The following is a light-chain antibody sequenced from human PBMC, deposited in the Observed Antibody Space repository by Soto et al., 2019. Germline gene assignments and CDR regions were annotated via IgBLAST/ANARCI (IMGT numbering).Light chain of an antibody. V-gene: IGLV2-14*01. CDR2: DVS. J-gene: IGLJ1*01. Sequence: QSALTQPASVSGSPGQSITIPCTGTSSDVGGYNYVAWYQQHPGKAPKLMIYDVSNRTSGVSNRFSGSKSGNTASLTISGLQAEDEADYYCSSYSSSSTLEVFGTGTKLTVL. CDR1: SSDVGGYNY. CDR3: SSYSSSSTLEV.